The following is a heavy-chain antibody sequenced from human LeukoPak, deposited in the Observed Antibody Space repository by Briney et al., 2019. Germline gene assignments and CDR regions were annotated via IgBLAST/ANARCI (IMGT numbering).Heavy chain of an antibody. V-gene: IGHV3-66*04. CDR1: GGSISSSSYY. CDR2: IYSGGST. Sequence: PSETLSLTCTVSGGSISSSSYYWGWIRQPPGKGLEWVSVIYSGGSTDYADSVKGRFTISRDNSKNTLYLQMNSLRAEDTAVYYCARLSRTFSRLGAFDYWGQGTLVTVSS. CDR3: ARLSRTFSRLGAFDY. D-gene: IGHD2/OR15-2a*01. J-gene: IGHJ4*02.